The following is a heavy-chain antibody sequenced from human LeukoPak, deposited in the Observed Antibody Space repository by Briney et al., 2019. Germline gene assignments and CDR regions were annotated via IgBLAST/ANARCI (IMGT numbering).Heavy chain of an antibody. CDR1: GFTFSSYW. CDR2: ISSSSSTI. D-gene: IGHD3-3*01. CDR3: ARDLTYYDFWSGHYFDY. Sequence: PSGGSLRLSCAASGFTFSSYWMSWVRQAPGKGLEWVSYISSSSSTIYYADSVKGRFTISRDNAKNSLYLQMNSLRAEDTAVYYCARDLTYYDFWSGHYFDYWGQGTLVTVSS. V-gene: IGHV3-48*01. J-gene: IGHJ4*02.